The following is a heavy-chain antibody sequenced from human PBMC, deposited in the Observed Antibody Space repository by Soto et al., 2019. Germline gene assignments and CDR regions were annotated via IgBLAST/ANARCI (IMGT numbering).Heavy chain of an antibody. V-gene: IGHV4-39*01. D-gene: IGHD3-22*01. Sequence: QLQLQESGPGLVKPSETLSLTCSVSGGSIRSSIYYWGWIRQPPGKGLEWIATVHYSGSTYYTPSLKSRVTISADTSKNQFSLRLNSVTAADTAVYYCARQHYYDSSGYYTWNWGQGTLVTVSS. CDR3: ARQHYYDSSGYYTWN. CDR1: GGSIRSSIYY. CDR2: VHYSGST. J-gene: IGHJ4*02.